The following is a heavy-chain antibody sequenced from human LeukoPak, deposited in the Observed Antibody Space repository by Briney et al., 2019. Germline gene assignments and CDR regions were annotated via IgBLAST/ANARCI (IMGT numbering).Heavy chain of an antibody. CDR3: ARLRPRRGYSGYLDY. J-gene: IGHJ4*02. V-gene: IGHV4-34*01. D-gene: IGHD5-12*01. CDR2: INHSGST. Sequence: SETLSLTCAVYGGSFSGYYWSWIRQPPGKGLEWIGEINHSGSTNYNPSLKSRVTISVDTSKNQFSLKLSSVTAADTAVYYCARLRPRRGYSGYLDYWGQGTLVTVSS. CDR1: GGSFSGYY.